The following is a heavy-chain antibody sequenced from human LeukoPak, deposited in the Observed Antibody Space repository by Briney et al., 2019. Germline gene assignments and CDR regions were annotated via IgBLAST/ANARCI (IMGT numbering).Heavy chain of an antibody. Sequence: NTSETLSLTCAVSGGSISTGGYYWSWIRQHPGKGLEWIGYIYYSGSTYYNPSLESRVTISLDTSNNHFSLKLSSVTAADTAVYYCARYDSGTFYKANWFDPWGQGTLVTVSS. CDR2: IYYSGST. V-gene: IGHV4-31*11. D-gene: IGHD3-10*01. CDR1: GGSISTGGYY. J-gene: IGHJ5*02. CDR3: ARYDSGTFYKANWFDP.